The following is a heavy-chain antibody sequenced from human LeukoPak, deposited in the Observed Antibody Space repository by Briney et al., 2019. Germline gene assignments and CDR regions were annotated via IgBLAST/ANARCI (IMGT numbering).Heavy chain of an antibody. CDR2: ISTDASST. Sequence: QPGGSLRLSCAGSGFTFSSYWMHWVRQAPGKGLVWVSRISTDASSTTYADSVKGRFTISRDNAKDTLYLQMNSLRAEDTAVYYCTGHHQAYSRTYWGQGTLVTVSS. CDR3: TGHHQAYSRTY. CDR1: GFTFSSYW. V-gene: IGHV3-74*01. J-gene: IGHJ4*02. D-gene: IGHD4-11*01.